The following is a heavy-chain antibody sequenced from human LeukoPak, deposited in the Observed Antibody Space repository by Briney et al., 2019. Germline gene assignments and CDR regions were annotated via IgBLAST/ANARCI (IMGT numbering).Heavy chain of an antibody. CDR2: IYYSGST. Sequence: PSQTLSLTCTVSGGSISSGDYYWSWIRQPPGKGLEWIGYIYYSGSTNYNPSLKSRVTISVDTSKNQFSLKLSSVTAADTAVYYCARGVAARNDAFDIWGQGTMVTVSS. V-gene: IGHV4-61*08. D-gene: IGHD6-6*01. J-gene: IGHJ3*02. CDR3: ARGVAARNDAFDI. CDR1: GGSISSGDYY.